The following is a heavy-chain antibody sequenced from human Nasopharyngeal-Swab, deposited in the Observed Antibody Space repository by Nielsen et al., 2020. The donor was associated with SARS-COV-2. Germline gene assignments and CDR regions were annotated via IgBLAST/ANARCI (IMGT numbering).Heavy chain of an antibody. Sequence: GGSLRLSCAASGFTFSSYGMHWVRLAPGKGLEWVAVIWYDGSNRYYADSVKGRFTISRDNSKNTLYLQMNSLRAEDTAVYYCARGVPAAAFDYWGQGTLVTVSS. CDR1: GFTFSSYG. J-gene: IGHJ4*02. D-gene: IGHD2-2*01. CDR2: IWYDGSNR. CDR3: ARGVPAAAFDY. V-gene: IGHV3-33*01.